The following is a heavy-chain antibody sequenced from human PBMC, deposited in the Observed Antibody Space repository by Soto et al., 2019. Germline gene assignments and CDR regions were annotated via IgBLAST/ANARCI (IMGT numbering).Heavy chain of an antibody. D-gene: IGHD1-26*01. Sequence: QVQLVESGGGVVQPGRSLRLSCAASGFTFSSYAMHWVRQAPGKGLEWVAVISYDGSNKYYADSVKGRFTISRDNSKNTLYLQMNSLRAEDTSVYYCARDWRGSHDAFGIWGQGTMVTVSS. J-gene: IGHJ3*02. CDR2: ISYDGSNK. V-gene: IGHV3-30-3*01. CDR3: ARDWRGSHDAFGI. CDR1: GFTFSSYA.